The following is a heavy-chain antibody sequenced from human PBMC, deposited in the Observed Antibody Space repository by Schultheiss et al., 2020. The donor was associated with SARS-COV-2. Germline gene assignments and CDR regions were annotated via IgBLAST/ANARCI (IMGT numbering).Heavy chain of an antibody. CDR1: GFIFSNYN. CDR2: ISSTSSYI. V-gene: IGHV3-21*01. D-gene: IGHD6-6*01. J-gene: IGHJ3*02. Sequence: GESLKISCAASGFIFSNYNMNWVRQAPGKGLEWVSSISSTSSYIYYADSLKGRFTISRDNAKNSLFLQMNSLRAEDTAVYYCARESFYSTSRGPFDIWGQGTLVTVSS. CDR3: ARESFYSTSRGPFDI.